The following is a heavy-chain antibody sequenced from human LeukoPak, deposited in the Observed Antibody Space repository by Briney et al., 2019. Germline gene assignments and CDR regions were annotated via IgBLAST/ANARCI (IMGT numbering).Heavy chain of an antibody. V-gene: IGHV4-39*07. Sequence: PSETLSLTCIVSGGSISTSNYYWGWIRQPPGKGLEWIGSVYYGGSTYYNPSLKSRVTISVDTSKNQFSLKLSSVTAADTAVCYCARGFGVAVGDYWGQGTLVTVSS. CDR2: VYYGGST. J-gene: IGHJ4*02. D-gene: IGHD6-19*01. CDR1: GGSISTSNYY. CDR3: ARGFGVAVGDY.